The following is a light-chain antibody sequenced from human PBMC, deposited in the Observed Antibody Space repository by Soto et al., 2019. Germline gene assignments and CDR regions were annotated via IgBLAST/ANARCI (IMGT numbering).Light chain of an antibody. CDR2: GAS. CDR3: QQYNNWPPRYT. J-gene: IGKJ2*01. V-gene: IGKV3-15*01. CDR1: QSVSSN. Sequence: EIVMTQSPATLSVSPGERATLSCRASQSVSSNLAWYQQKPGQAPRLLIYGASTRATGIPARFSGSGSGTEFTLTISSLQSEGFAVYYCQQYNNWPPRYTFGQGTKVDIK.